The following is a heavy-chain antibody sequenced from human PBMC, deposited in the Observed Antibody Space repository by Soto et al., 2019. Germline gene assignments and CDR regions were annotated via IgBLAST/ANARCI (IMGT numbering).Heavy chain of an antibody. J-gene: IGHJ4*02. D-gene: IGHD6-19*01. CDR2: ISYDGSNK. V-gene: IGHV3-30-3*01. CDR1: GFTFSSYA. CDR3: ARARGYSSGRTDY. Sequence: PGGSLRLSCAASGFTFSSYAMHWVRQAPGKGLEWVAVISYDGSNKYYADSVKGRFTISRDNSKNTLYLQMNSLRAEDTAVYYCARARGYSSGRTDYWGQGTLVTVSS.